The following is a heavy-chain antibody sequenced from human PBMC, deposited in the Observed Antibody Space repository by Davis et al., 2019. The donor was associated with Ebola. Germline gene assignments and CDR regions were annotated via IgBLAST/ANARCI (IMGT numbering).Heavy chain of an antibody. D-gene: IGHD3-3*01. CDR3: ARDDFWSGYYGVYYGMDV. CDR2: IYYSGST. Sequence: MPSETLSLTCTVSGGSISSYYWSWIRQPPGKGLEWIGYIYYSGSTNYNPSLKSRVTISVDTSKNQFSLKLSSVTAADTAVYYCARDDFWSGYYGVYYGMDVWGQGTTVTVSS. J-gene: IGHJ6*02. V-gene: IGHV4-59*12. CDR1: GGSISSYY.